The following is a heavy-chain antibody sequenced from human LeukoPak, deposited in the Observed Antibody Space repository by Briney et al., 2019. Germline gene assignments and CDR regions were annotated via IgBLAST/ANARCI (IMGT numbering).Heavy chain of an antibody. CDR1: GFTFSSYG. CDR3: ARAAAGTLWVYYFDY. V-gene: IGHV3-30*03. CDR2: MSYDGGNK. D-gene: IGHD6-13*01. J-gene: IGHJ4*02. Sequence: GGSLRLSCAASGFTFSSYGMHWVRQAPGKGLEWVAVMSYDGGNKYYADSVKGRFTISRDNSKNTLYLQMNSLRAEDTAVYYCARAAAGTLWVYYFDYWGQGTLVTVSS.